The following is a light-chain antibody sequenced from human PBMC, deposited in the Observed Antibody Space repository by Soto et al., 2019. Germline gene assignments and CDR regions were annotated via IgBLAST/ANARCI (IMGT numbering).Light chain of an antibody. J-gene: IGLJ2*01. V-gene: IGLV2-14*01. CDR1: SSDVGGYND. CDR2: DVS. Sequence: QSVLTQPASVSGSPGQSITISCTGTSSDVGGYNDVSWYQQHPGKAPKLMIYDVSNRPSGVSNRFSGSKSGNTASLTISGLQAEDEGDYYCSSYTSSSSLVFGGGTKLTVL. CDR3: SSYTSSSSLV.